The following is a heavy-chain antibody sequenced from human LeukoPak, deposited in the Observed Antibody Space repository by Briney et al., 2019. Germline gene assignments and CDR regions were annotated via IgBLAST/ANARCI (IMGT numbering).Heavy chain of an antibody. CDR1: GFTFSTYA. CDR2: ISWNSGSI. CDR3: AKDAQQWLAYYFDY. D-gene: IGHD6-19*01. V-gene: IGHV3-9*01. Sequence: PGGSLRLSCAASGFTFSTYAMHWVRQAPGKGLEWVSGISWNSGSIGYADSVKGRFTISRDNAKNSLYLQMNSLRAEDTALYYCAKDAQQWLAYYFDYWGQGTLVTVSS. J-gene: IGHJ4*02.